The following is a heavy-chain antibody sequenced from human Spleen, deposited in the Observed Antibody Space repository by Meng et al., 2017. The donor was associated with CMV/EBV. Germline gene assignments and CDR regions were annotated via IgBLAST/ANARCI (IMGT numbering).Heavy chain of an antibody. J-gene: IGHJ4*02. CDR3: ARGPRTRGEQLAFDY. CDR2: IRSGGSI. D-gene: IGHD6-6*01. Sequence: GESLKISCEGSGLTVSTNYMSWVRQAPGKGLEWVSVIRSGGSIFYADSVKGRFTISRDNAKNTLYLQMNSLRAEDTAVYYCARGPRTRGEQLAFDYWGQGTLVTVSS. V-gene: IGHV3-66*01. CDR1: GLTVSTNY.